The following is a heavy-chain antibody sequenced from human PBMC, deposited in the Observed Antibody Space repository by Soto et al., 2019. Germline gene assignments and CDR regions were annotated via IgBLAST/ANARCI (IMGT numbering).Heavy chain of an antibody. CDR1: GGSINSGDYY. Sequence: QVQLRESGPGLVKTSQTLSLTCTVSGGSINSGDYYWSWIRQPPGKGLEWIGYIYYSGSTYYTPSLKSRVTISVDTSKNQFSLKLSSVTATDTAVYYCARESCTSASCPWGWFDPWGQGTLVTVSS. J-gene: IGHJ5*02. CDR2: IYYSGST. CDR3: ARESCTSASCPWGWFDP. D-gene: IGHD2-2*01. V-gene: IGHV4-30-4*01.